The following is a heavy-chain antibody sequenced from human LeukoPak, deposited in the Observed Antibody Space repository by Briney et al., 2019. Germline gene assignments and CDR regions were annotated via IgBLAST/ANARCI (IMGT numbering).Heavy chain of an antibody. J-gene: IGHJ4*02. Sequence: GGSLRLSCAASGFTFSSYAMHWVRQAPGKGLEWVAVISYDGSNKYYADSVKGRFTISRDNSKNTLYLQMNSLRAEDTAFYYCASDYDSAFDYWGQGTLVTVSS. CDR2: ISYDGSNK. CDR1: GFTFSSYA. D-gene: IGHD5-12*01. CDR3: ASDYDSAFDY. V-gene: IGHV3-30*04.